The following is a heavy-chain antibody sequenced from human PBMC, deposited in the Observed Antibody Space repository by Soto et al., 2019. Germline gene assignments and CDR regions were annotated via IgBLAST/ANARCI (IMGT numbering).Heavy chain of an antibody. CDR2: ISAYKGNT. V-gene: IGHV1-18*01. J-gene: IGHJ3*02. CDR3: ARDSVVVAATLDAFDI. Sequence: QVQLVQSGAEVKKPGASVKVSCKASGYTFTSYGISWVRQAPGQGLEWMGWISAYKGNTNYAQKLKGRVTMTKDTSTRTAYMELRSMRSDDTAVYYCARDSVVVAATLDAFDIWGQGTMVTVS. CDR1: GYTFTSYG. D-gene: IGHD2-15*01.